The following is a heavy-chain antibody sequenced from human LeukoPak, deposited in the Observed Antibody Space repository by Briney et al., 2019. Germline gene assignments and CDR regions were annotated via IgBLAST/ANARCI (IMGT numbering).Heavy chain of an antibody. D-gene: IGHD2-8*01. J-gene: IGHJ6*03. Sequence: ASVKVSCKASGYTFTSYYMHWVRQAPGQGLEWMGIINPSGGSTSYAQKFQGRVTMTRDMSTSTVYMELSSLRSEDTAVYYCARVPPGYCTNGVCYNYYYYYMDVWGKGTTVTVSS. CDR3: ARVPPGYCTNGVCYNYYYYYMDV. CDR2: INPSGGST. V-gene: IGHV1-46*01. CDR1: GYTFTSYY.